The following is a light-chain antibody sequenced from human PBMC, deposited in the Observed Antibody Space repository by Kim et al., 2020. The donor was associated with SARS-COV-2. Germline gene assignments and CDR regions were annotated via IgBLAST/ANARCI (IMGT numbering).Light chain of an antibody. CDR2: EVT. J-gene: IGLJ2*01. V-gene: IGLV2-23*02. CDR1: SSDIGSHNL. Sequence: SPGQSITISCSGTSSDIGSHNLVSWYQQYPGKAPKLLIYEVTQRPSGISDRFSASTSGNTASLTISGLQAADDALYYCCTFASGNVFGGGTQLTVL. CDR3: CTFASGNV.